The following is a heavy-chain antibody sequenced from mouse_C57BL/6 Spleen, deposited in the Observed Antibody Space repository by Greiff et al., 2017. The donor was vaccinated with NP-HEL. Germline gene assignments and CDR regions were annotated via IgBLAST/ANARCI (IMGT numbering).Heavy chain of an antibody. CDR2: IYPGDGDT. D-gene: IGHD2-4*01. CDR1: GYAFSSYW. Sequence: QVQLKESGAELVKPGASVKISCKASGYAFSSYWMNWVKQRPGKGLEWIGQIYPGDGDTNYNGKFKGKATLTADKSSSTAYMQLSSLTSEDSAVYFCATVYYDYDPWFAYWGQGTLVTVSA. CDR3: ATVYYDYDPWFAY. V-gene: IGHV1-80*01. J-gene: IGHJ3*01.